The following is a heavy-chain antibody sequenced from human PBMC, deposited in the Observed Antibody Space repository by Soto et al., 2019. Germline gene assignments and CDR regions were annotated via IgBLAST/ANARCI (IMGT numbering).Heavy chain of an antibody. CDR3: AREKGYISGPKNFDY. Sequence: PSETLSLTCTVSGASISSGDYFWSWIRQSPGKGLEWIGYIYDSGSSYYNPSLKSRVTMSVDTSKNQFSLKLRSVTAADTAVYYCAREKGYISGPKNFDYWGQGTLVTAPQ. D-gene: IGHD5-12*01. J-gene: IGHJ4*02. CDR1: GASISSGDYF. V-gene: IGHV4-30-4*01. CDR2: IYDSGSS.